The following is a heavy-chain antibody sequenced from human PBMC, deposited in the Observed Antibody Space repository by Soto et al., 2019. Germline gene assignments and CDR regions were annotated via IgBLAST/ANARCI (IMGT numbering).Heavy chain of an antibody. CDR1: GGSISSYY. D-gene: IGHD3-22*01. CDR2: IYYSGST. J-gene: IGHJ3*02. CDR3: ARGLYYYDSSGYSPGFAFDI. V-gene: IGHV4-59*01. Sequence: WETLSLTCTVSGGSISSYYWSWIRQPPGKGLEWIGYIYYSGSTNYNPSLKSRVTISVDTSKNQFSLKLSSVTAADTAVYYCARGLYYYDSSGYSPGFAFDIWGQGTMVTVSS.